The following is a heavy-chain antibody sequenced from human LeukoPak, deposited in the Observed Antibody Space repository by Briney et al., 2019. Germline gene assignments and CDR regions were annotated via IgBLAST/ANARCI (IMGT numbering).Heavy chain of an antibody. V-gene: IGHV3-43D*04. CDR3: AKDTHSIVGERIDY. D-gene: IGHD1-26*01. J-gene: IGHJ4*02. CDR2: ISWSGGKT. CDR1: GFTYDDYA. Sequence: GGSLRLSCAASGFTYDDYAMHWVRQAPGKGLEWVSLISWSGGKTYYADSVKGRFTISRDNSKNSLYPQMNSLRSEDTALYYCAKDTHSIVGERIDYWGQGTLVTVSS.